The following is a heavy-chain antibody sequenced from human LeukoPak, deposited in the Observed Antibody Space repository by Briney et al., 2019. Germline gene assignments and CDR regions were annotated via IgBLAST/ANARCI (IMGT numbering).Heavy chain of an antibody. CDR3: ARVIAAAAPYYYYDMDV. CDR1: GFTFSSYA. D-gene: IGHD6-13*01. J-gene: IGHJ6*04. Sequence: GGSLRLSCAASGFTFSSYAMHWVRQAPGKGRGWGVVISYDGSNKYYADSVKGRFTISRDNSKNTLYLQMTRLTAEDTAVYYCARVIAAAAPYYYYDMDVWGKGTTVTVSS. V-gene: IGHV3-30*04. CDR2: ISYDGSNK.